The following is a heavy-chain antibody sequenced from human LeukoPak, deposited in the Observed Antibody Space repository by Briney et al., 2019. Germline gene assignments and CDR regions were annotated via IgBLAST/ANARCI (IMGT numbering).Heavy chain of an antibody. Sequence: PSETLSLTCSVSGGSISSSSYYWDWIRQPPGKGLEWIGEINHSGSTNYNPSLKSRVTISVDTSKNQFSLKLTSVTAADTAVYYCARVLHGGLTTGRLEPRYYFDYWGQGTLVTVSS. CDR1: GGSISSSSYY. V-gene: IGHV4-39*07. CDR3: ARVLHGGLTTGRLEPRYYFDY. D-gene: IGHD4-17*01. CDR2: INHSGST. J-gene: IGHJ4*02.